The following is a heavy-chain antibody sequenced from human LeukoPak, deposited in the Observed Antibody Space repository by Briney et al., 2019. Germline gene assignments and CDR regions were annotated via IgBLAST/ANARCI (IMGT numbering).Heavy chain of an antibody. D-gene: IGHD3-10*01. CDR3: AKDPSLRWGGPLFDY. CDR1: GFTSSSYG. J-gene: IGHJ4*02. V-gene: IGHV3-33*06. CDR2: IWYDGSNK. Sequence: PGGSLRLSCAASGFTSSSYGMHWVRQAPGKGLEWVAVIWYDGSNKYYADSVKGRFTISRDNSKNTLYLQMNSLRAEDTAVYYCAKDPSLRWGGPLFDYWGQGTLVTVSS.